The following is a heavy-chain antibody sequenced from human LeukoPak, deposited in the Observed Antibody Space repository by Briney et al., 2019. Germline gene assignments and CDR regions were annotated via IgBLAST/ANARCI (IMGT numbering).Heavy chain of an antibody. D-gene: IGHD1-26*01. Sequence: SETLSLTCAVYGGSFRGYYWSWIRQPPGKGLDWMGEINHSGSTNYNPSLKSRVTISVDTSKNQFSLKLSSVTAADTAVYYCARGRPLISLLGSGRNYMDVWGKGTTVTVSS. CDR2: INHSGST. J-gene: IGHJ6*03. V-gene: IGHV4-34*01. CDR1: GGSFRGYY. CDR3: ARGRPLISLLGSGRNYMDV.